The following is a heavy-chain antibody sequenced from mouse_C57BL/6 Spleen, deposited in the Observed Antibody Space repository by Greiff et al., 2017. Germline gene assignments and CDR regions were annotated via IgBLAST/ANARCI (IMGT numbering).Heavy chain of an antibody. V-gene: IGHV1-80*01. CDR2: IYPGDGDT. CDR1: GYAFSSYW. J-gene: IGHJ2*01. CDR3: AGGEDCDGCYFDV. Sequence: QVQLQQSGAELVKPGASVKISCKASGYAFSSYWMNWVKQRPGKGLEWIGQIYPGDGDTNYNGKFKGKATLTADKSSSTAYMQLSSLTSEDSAVXFCAGGEDCDGCYFDVWGKGTTLTVSS.